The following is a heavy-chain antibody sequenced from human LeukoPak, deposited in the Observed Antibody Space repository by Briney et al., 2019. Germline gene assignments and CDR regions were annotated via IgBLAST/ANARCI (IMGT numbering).Heavy chain of an antibody. Sequence: PSEALSLTCTVSGGSISSGGYYWSWIRQHPGKGLEWIGYIYYSGSTYYNPSLKSRVTISVDTSKNQFSLKLSSVTAADTAVYYCAREVVRGVIPSWGQGTLVTVSS. CDR1: GGSISSGGYY. V-gene: IGHV4-31*03. D-gene: IGHD3-10*01. CDR2: IYYSGST. CDR3: AREVVRGVIPS. J-gene: IGHJ4*02.